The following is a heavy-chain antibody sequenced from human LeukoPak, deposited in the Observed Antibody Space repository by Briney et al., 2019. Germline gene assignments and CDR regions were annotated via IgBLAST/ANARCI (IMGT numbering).Heavy chain of an antibody. Sequence: SVKVSCKASGGTFSRYAISWVREAPGQGLEWMGGIIPILGTANYAQKFQGRVTITADESSSTAYMEPSSLRSEATAGYYCAREDWFDPWGQGTLVTVST. J-gene: IGHJ5*02. CDR1: GGTFSRYA. CDR2: IIPILGTA. V-gene: IGHV1-69*13. CDR3: AREDWFDP.